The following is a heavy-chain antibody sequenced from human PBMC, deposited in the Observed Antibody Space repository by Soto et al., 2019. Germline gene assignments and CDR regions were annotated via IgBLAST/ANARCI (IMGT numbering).Heavy chain of an antibody. CDR2: IYYSGST. CDR1: GGSISSSRYY. D-gene: IGHD3-3*02. V-gene: IGHV4-39*01. CDR3: ASPKIAFYNWFDP. Sequence: SETLSLTCTVSGGSISSSRYYLGWIRQPPGKGLEWIGSIYYSGSTYYNPSLKSRVTISVDTSKNQFSLKLSSVTAADTAVYYCASPKIAFYNWFDPWGQGTLVTVSS. J-gene: IGHJ5*02.